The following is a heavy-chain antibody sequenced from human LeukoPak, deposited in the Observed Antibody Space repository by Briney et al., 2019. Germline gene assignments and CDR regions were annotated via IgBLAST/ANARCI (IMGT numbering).Heavy chain of an antibody. V-gene: IGHV3-74*01. D-gene: IGHD3-22*01. CDR3: TRSHYFDSGGYYYYYYGMDV. Sequence: GGSLRLSCAASKFTFNRYWMHWVRQAPGKGLVWVSRINTDGSTTSYADSVKGRFTISRDNAKNTLYLQMNSLRAEDTAVYYCTRSHYFDSGGYYYYYYGMDVWGQGTTVTVSS. CDR2: INTDGSTT. CDR1: KFTFNRYW. J-gene: IGHJ6*02.